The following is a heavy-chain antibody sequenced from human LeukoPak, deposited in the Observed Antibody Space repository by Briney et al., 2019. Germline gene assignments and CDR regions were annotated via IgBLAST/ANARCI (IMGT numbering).Heavy chain of an antibody. V-gene: IGHV1-2*02. CDR3: ARAVVPAAHDY. D-gene: IGHD2-2*01. Sequence: ASVKVSCKASGYTFTGYYIHWVRHWVRQAPGQGLEWMGWINPNNGGTNYAQKFLGRVTMTRDTSISTAYMELRRLRSDDTAVYYCARAVVPAAHDYWGQGTLVTVSS. CDR1: GYTFTGYY. J-gene: IGHJ4*02. CDR2: INPNNGGT.